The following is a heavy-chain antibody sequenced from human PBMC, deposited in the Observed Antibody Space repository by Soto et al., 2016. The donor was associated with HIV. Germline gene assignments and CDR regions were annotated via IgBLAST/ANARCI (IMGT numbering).Heavy chain of an antibody. D-gene: IGHD6-19*01. CDR2: ISPYNGNT. Sequence: QAQLVQSGAEVKKPGASVKVSCKASGYTFTGYGISWVRQAPGQGLEWMGWISPYNGNTNYAQKFQGRVTMTTDTSTSTAYMELRSLRSDDTAVYYCGRDQYSGWYERAANWFDPWAREPWSPSPQ. J-gene: IGHJ5*02. CDR3: GRDQYSGWYERAANWFDP. V-gene: IGHV1-18*01. CDR1: GYTFTGYG.